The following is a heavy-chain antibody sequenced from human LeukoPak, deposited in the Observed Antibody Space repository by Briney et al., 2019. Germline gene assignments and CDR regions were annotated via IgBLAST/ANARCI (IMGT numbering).Heavy chain of an antibody. V-gene: IGHV4-34*01. CDR1: GGSFSGYY. CDR2: INHSGTT. Sequence: PSETLSLTCAVYGGSFSGYYWSWIRQPPGKGLEWIGEINHSGTTNYNPSLKSRVTISVDTSKNQFSLKLSSATAADTAVYYCAREGSAVTNFDCWGQGTLVTVSS. J-gene: IGHJ4*02. D-gene: IGHD3-10*01. CDR3: AREGSAVTNFDC.